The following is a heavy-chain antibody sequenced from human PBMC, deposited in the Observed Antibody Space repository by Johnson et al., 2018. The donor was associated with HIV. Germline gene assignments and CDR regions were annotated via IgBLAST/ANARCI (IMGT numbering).Heavy chain of an antibody. Sequence: VQLVESGGGLVQPGGSLRLSCAASGFTFSRYWMSWVRQAPGKGLEWVANIKQDGSEKYYVDSVKGRFTISRDNAKNSLYLQMNSLRAEDTAVYYCTTKTTVVTLGFDIWGQGTMVTVSS. CDR1: GFTFSRYW. CDR2: IKQDGSEK. V-gene: IGHV3-7*01. CDR3: TTKTTVVTLGFDI. J-gene: IGHJ3*02. D-gene: IGHD4-23*01.